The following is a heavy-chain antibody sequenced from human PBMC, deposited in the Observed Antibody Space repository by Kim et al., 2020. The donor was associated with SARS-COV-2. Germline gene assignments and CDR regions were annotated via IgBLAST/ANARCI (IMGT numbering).Heavy chain of an antibody. J-gene: IGHJ4*02. Sequence: SETLSLTCSVSGDSISNSDYHWGWVRQPPGTGLEWIGTIYYTGLTYYNPSLKSRVTISVDTSKNEFSLKLSSVSAADMAVYWCTQTVNGRPVNYWGPGTLVTVSS. D-gene: IGHD2-8*01. CDR1: GDSISNSDYH. V-gene: IGHV4-39*01. CDR3: TQTVNGRPVNY. CDR2: IYYTGLT.